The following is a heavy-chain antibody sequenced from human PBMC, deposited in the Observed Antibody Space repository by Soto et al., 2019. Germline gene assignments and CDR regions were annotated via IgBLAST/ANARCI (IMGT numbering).Heavy chain of an antibody. V-gene: IGHV3-33*08. CDR2: IWYDGGIK. D-gene: IGHD2-15*01. CDR3: AREYGYCSGGSCYGSGGMDV. CDR1: GFTFSAYG. Sequence: GGSLRLSCSAFGFTFSAYGMHCVRQAPGKGLQWVAVIWYDGGIKYYADSVKGRFTISRDNSKNTLYLQMNSLRAGDTAVYYCAREYGYCSGGSCYGSGGMDVWGQGTTVTVSS. J-gene: IGHJ6*02.